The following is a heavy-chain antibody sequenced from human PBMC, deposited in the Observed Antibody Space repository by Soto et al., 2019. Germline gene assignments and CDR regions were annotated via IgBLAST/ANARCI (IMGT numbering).Heavy chain of an antibody. CDR2: ISTYNGNT. D-gene: IGHD3-10*01. CDR3: AREGGSGSRDGFDI. CDR1: GYTFSSYD. V-gene: IGHV1-18*01. Sequence: QVQLVQSGAEVKKPGASVKVSCKASGYTFSSYDISWVRQAPGQGLEWMGWISTYNGNTNSAQKLQGRVTMTTDTSTSTAYMDLRSLRSDDTAVYYCAREGGSGSRDGFDIWGQGTMVTVSS. J-gene: IGHJ3*02.